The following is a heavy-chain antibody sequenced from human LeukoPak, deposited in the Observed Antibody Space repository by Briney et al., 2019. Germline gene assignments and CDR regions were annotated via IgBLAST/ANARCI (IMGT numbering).Heavy chain of an antibody. J-gene: IGHJ3*02. CDR2: ISDSGGST. CDR1: GFTFSSYA. D-gene: IGHD3-9*01. CDR3: AKHRRSSGYAFDI. Sequence: GGSLRLSCAASGFTFSSYAMSWVRQAPGKGLEWVSAISDSGGSTYYADSVKGRFTISRDNSKNTLYLQMNSLRAEDTAVYYCAKHRRSSGYAFDIWGQGTMVTVSS. V-gene: IGHV3-23*01.